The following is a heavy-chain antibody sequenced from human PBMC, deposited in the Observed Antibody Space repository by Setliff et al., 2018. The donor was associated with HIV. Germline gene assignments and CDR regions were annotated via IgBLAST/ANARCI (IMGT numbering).Heavy chain of an antibody. Sequence: SETLSLTCTVSGDSSSNDYWTWVRQPPGKGLEWIGNIHTSGTTKSNPSLNSRVTISVDMSKSQFSLRLSSVTAADTAMYYCAREYYRSGGYYSGWKYYYMDVWGKGTTVTVS. D-gene: IGHD2-15*01. J-gene: IGHJ6*03. CDR2: IHTSGTT. CDR3: AREYYRSGGYYSGWKYYYMDV. V-gene: IGHV4-4*08. CDR1: GDSSSNDY.